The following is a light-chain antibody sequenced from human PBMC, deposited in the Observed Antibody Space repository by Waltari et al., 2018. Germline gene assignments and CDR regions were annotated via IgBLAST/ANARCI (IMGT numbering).Light chain of an antibody. J-gene: IGKJ4*01. CDR3: MQALQTVT. CDR2: LGS. CDR1: QRLLHSNGNNY. Sequence: DIVLTQSPLSLPVTPGEPASISCRSSQRLLHSNGNNYLDWFLQKPGQSPKLLIYLGSNRASGVPDRFSGSGSGTDFTLKISRVEAEDVGVYYCMQALQTVTFGGGTMVEIK. V-gene: IGKV2-28*01.